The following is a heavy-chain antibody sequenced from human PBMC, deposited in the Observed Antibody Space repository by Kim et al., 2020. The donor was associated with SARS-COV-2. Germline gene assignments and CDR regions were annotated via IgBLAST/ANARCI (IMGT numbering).Heavy chain of an antibody. D-gene: IGHD3-22*01. J-gene: IGHJ4*02. CDR3: ARGPYYYDSSGYYTPRGFDY. Sequence: ASVKVSCKASGYTFTSYDINWVRQATGQGLEWMGWMNPNSGNTGYAQKFQGRVTMTRNTSISTAYMELSSLRSEDTAVYYCARGPYYYDSSGYYTPRGFDYWGQGTLVTVSS. V-gene: IGHV1-8*01. CDR1: GYTFTSYD. CDR2: MNPNSGNT.